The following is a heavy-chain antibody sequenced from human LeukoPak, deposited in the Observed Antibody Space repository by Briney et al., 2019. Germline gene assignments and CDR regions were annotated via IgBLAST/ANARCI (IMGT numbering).Heavy chain of an antibody. CDR3: ARDLYSGSYYDFDY. V-gene: IGHV3-48*03. CDR1: GFTFSSYE. Sequence: GGSLRLSCAASGFTFSSYEMNWVRQAPGKGLEWVSYISSSGSTIYYADSVKGRFTISRDNAKNSLYLQMNSLRVEDTAVYYCARDLYSGSYYDFDYWGQGTPVTVSS. J-gene: IGHJ4*02. D-gene: IGHD1-26*01. CDR2: ISSSGSTI.